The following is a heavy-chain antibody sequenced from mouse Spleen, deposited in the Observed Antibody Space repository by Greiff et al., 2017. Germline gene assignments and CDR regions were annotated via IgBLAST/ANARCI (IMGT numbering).Heavy chain of an antibody. J-gene: IGHJ1*01. CDR2: ISSGSSTI. D-gene: IGHD2-14*01. CDR3: ARPGEVRRDWYFDV. CDR1: GFTFSDYG. V-gene: IGHV5-17*01. Sequence: DVQLVESGGGLVKPGGSLKLSCAASGFTFSDYGMHWVRQAPEKGLEWVAYISSGSSTIYYADTVKGRFTISRDNAKNTLFLQMTSLRSEDTAMYYCARPGEVRRDWYFDVWGAGTTVTVSS.